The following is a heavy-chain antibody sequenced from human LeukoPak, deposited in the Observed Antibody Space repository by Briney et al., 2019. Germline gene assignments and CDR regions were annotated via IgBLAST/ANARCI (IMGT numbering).Heavy chain of an antibody. CDR3: ARPPPSRVSPFDY. D-gene: IGHD4-11*01. Sequence: PGGSLRLSCAASGFTFSSYSMNWVRQAPGKGLEWVSYISSTRSTIYYADSVKGRFTISRDNAKNSLYLQMSSLRDEDTAVYYSARPPPSRVSPFDYWGQGTLVTVSS. J-gene: IGHJ4*02. V-gene: IGHV3-48*02. CDR1: GFTFSSYS. CDR2: ISSTRSTI.